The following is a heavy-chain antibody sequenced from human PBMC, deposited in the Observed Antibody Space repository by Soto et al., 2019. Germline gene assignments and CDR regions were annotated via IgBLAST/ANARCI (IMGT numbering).Heavy chain of an antibody. CDR3: AKAFTSYYYYYMDV. D-gene: IGHD3-16*01. CDR1: GFTFSSYS. V-gene: IGHV3-21*01. Sequence: PGGSLRLSCAASGFTFSSYSMNWVRQAPGKGLEWVSSISSSSSYIYYADSVKGRFTISRDNAKNSLYLQMNSLRAEDTTVYYCAKAFTSYYYYYMDVWGKGTTVTVSS. CDR2: ISSSSSYI. J-gene: IGHJ6*03.